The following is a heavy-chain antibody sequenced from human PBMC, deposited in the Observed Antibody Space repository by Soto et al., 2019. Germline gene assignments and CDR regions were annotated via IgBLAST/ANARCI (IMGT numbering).Heavy chain of an antibody. V-gene: IGHV1-8*01. CDR2: MNPNSGNS. J-gene: IGHJ4*02. CDR3: ARGWGRWPHEKPGDY. D-gene: IGHD3-16*01. Sequence: QVQLVQSGAELKEPGASVKVSCTASEYTFTNHDINWVRQATGRGLERMGWMNPNSGNSGYAQKFQNRVTMTRDTSIDTAYMELRNLRSEDTAVYYCARGWGRWPHEKPGDYWGQGTLVTVS. CDR1: EYTFTNHD.